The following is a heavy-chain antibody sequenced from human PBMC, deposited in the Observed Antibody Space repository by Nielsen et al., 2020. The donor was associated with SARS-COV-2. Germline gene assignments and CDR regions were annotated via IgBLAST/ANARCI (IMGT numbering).Heavy chain of an antibody. J-gene: IGHJ6*02. Sequence: SVKVSCKASGGTFSSYAISWVRQAPGQGLEWMGRIIPILGIANYAQKFQGRVTITADKSTSIAYMELSSLRSEDTAVYYCARDQGGDYDYKVVGAFQMDVWGQGTTVTVSS. CDR3: ARDQGGDYDYKVVGAFQMDV. CDR1: GGTFSSYA. CDR2: IIPILGIA. D-gene: IGHD5-12*01. V-gene: IGHV1-69*04.